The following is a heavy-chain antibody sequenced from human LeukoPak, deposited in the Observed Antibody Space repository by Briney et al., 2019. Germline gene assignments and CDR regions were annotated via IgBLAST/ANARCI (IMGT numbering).Heavy chain of an antibody. Sequence: SETLSLTCTVSGGSISSGGYYWSWIRQHPGKGLEWIGYIYYSGSTYYNPSLKSRVTISVDTSKNQFSLKLSSVTAADTAVYYCASVICGGSCYSKWFDPWGQGTLVTVPS. V-gene: IGHV4-31*03. CDR3: ASVICGGSCYSKWFDP. CDR1: GGSISSGGYY. D-gene: IGHD2-15*01. J-gene: IGHJ5*02. CDR2: IYYSGST.